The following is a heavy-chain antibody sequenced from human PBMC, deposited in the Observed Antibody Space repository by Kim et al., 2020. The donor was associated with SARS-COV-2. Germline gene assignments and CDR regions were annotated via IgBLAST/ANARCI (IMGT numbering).Heavy chain of an antibody. CDR2: INHSGST. V-gene: IGHV4-34*01. CDR3: ARGGVDSGSCYGYYFDY. D-gene: IGHD1-26*01. J-gene: IGHJ4*02. Sequence: SETLSLTCAVYGGSFSGYYWSWIRQPPGKGLEWIGEINHSGSTNYNPSLKSRVTISVDTSKDQFSLKLSSVTAADTAVYYCARGGVDSGSCYGYYFDYWGQGTLVTVSS. CDR1: GGSFSGYY.